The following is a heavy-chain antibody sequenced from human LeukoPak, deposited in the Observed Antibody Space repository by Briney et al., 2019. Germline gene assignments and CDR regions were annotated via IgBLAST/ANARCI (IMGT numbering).Heavy chain of an antibody. V-gene: IGHV4-39*07. J-gene: IGHJ4*02. Sequence: ASETLSLTCTVSGGSISSSSYYWGWIRQPPGKGLEWIGSIYYSGSTYYNPSLKSRVTISVDTSKNQFSLKLSSVTAADTAVYYCARDRIQAVDTAMVTNLDYWGQGTLVTVSS. D-gene: IGHD5-18*01. CDR1: GGSISSSSYY. CDR3: ARDRIQAVDTAMVTNLDY. CDR2: IYYSGST.